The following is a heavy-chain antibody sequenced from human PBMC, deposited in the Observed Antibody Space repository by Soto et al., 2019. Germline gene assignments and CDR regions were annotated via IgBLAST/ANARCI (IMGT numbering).Heavy chain of an antibody. CDR1: GFIFRTIA. CDR2: TSATGGNI. D-gene: IGHD3-16*01. J-gene: IGHJ2*01. CDR3: AKVAGGLGYFDL. V-gene: IGHV3-23*01. Sequence: EAQLLESGGGLARPGGSLRLSCVASGFIFRTIAWTWFRQPPGKGLEWVATTSATGGNIEYRESLKGRFTISRDNSKKLVYLQINVLTADDTAVYYCAKVAGGLGYFDLWGRGTLVTVSS.